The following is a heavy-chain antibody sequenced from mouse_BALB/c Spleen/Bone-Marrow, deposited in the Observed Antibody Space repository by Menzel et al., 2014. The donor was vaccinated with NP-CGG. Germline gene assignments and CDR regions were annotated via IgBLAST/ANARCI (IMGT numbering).Heavy chain of an antibody. J-gene: IGHJ3*01. Sequence: VKLVESGAELVKPGASVKLSCKASGYTFTSYYMYWVKQRPGQGLEWIGEINPSSGGTNFNEKFKNKATLTVDKSSSTAYMQLSSLIFEDSAVYYCTRSNGNWFAYWGQGTLVTVSA. CDR1: GYTFTSYY. CDR2: INPSSGGT. D-gene: IGHD2-1*01. V-gene: IGHV1S81*02. CDR3: TRSNGNWFAY.